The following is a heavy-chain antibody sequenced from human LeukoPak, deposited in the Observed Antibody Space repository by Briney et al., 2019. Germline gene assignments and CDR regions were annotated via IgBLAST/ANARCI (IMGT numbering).Heavy chain of an antibody. CDR2: IYYSGST. CDR1: GGSISSYY. V-gene: IGHV4-59*12. Sequence: SETLSLTCTVSGGSISSYYWSWIRQPPGKGLEWIGYIYYSGSTNYNPSLKSRVTISVDTSKNQFSLKLSSVTAADTAVYYCARRARARYFDYWGQGTLVTVSS. J-gene: IGHJ4*02. CDR3: ARRARARYFDY. D-gene: IGHD6-6*01.